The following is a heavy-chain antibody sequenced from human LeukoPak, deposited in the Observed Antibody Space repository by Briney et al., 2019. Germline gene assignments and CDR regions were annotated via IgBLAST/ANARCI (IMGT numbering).Heavy chain of an antibody. CDR3: ARRGYSSQFDP. V-gene: IGHV4-59*01. CDR1: GGSITSYY. Sequence: SETLSLTCTVSGGSITSYYWSWIRQPPGKGLEWIGYIYYSGSTNCNPSLKSRVTISVDTSKNQFSLKLSSVTAADTAVYHCARRGYSSQFDPWGQGTLVTVSS. D-gene: IGHD6-13*01. CDR2: IYYSGST. J-gene: IGHJ5*02.